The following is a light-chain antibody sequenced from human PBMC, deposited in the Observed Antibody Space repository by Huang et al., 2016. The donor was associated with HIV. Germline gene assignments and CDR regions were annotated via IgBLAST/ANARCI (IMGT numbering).Light chain of an antibody. CDR1: QTISTY. Sequence: DIQMTQSPSSLSASVGDRVTITCLSSQTISTYLNWYQEKPGKAPKLLIFAASKLQSGVPSRFSGSGSGADFTLTISSLQPEDFATYYCQQSYDTPITFGQGTRLDIK. J-gene: IGKJ5*01. V-gene: IGKV1-39*01. CDR2: AAS. CDR3: QQSYDTPIT.